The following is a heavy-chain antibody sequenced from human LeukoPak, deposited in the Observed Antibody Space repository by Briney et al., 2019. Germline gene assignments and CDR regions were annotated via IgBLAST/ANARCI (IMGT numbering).Heavy chain of an antibody. CDR3: AKALRIQSAGTDNWFDP. J-gene: IGHJ5*02. CDR2: ISYDGSNK. D-gene: IGHD6-13*01. V-gene: IGHV3-30*18. CDR1: GFTFSSYG. Sequence: PGGSLRLSCGASGFTFSSYGMHWVRQAPGKGLEWVAVISYDGSNKYYADSVKGRFTISRDNSKNTLYLQMNSLRAEDTAVYYCAKALRIQSAGTDNWFDPWGQGTLVTVSS.